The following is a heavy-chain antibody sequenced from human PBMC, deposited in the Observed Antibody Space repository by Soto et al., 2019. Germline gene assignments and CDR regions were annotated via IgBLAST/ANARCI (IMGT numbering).Heavy chain of an antibody. CDR1: GFTFSSYA. Sequence: PGGSLRLSCAASGFTFSSYAMHWVRQAPGKGLEWVAVISYDGSNKYYADSVKGRFTISRDNSKNTLYLQMNSLRAEDTAVYYCARERPESITIFGVVIRYGMDVWGQGTTVTVSS. D-gene: IGHD3-3*01. V-gene: IGHV3-30-3*01. J-gene: IGHJ6*02. CDR2: ISYDGSNK. CDR3: ARERPESITIFGVVIRYGMDV.